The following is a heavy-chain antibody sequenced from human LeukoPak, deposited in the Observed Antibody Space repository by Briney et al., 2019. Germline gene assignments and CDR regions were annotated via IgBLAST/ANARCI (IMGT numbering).Heavy chain of an antibody. V-gene: IGHV4-59*01. Sequence: SETLSLTCAVYGGSFSGYYWSWIRQPPGKGLEWIGYIYYSGSTNYNPSLKSRVTISVDTSKNQFSLKLSSVTAADTAVYYCARGDYGDYPPFDYWGQGTLVTVSS. CDR3: ARGDYGDYPPFDY. CDR2: IYYSGST. J-gene: IGHJ4*02. CDR1: GGSFSGYY. D-gene: IGHD4-17*01.